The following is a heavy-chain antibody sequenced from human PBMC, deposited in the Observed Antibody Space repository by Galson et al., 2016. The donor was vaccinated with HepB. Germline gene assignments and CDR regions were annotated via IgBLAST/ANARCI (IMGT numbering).Heavy chain of an antibody. J-gene: IGHJ6*02. D-gene: IGHD3-3*01. CDR1: GFTFNTFE. Sequence: LRLSCAASGFTFNTFEMNCVRQAPGKGLEWISYISSTGSNIYYAASVEGRFTISRDNAKNTLYLQMNNLRVEDTAIYYCASPPVFRVLECDVWGQGTTVTVSS. V-gene: IGHV3-48*03. CDR2: ISSTGSNI. CDR3: ASPPVFRVLECDV.